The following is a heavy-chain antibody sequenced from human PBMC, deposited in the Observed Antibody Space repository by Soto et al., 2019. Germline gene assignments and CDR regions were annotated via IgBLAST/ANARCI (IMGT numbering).Heavy chain of an antibody. Sequence: QVQLQESGPGLVKPSQTLSLTCTVSGGSISSGGYYWSWIRQHPGKGLEWIGYIHYSGSTYYNPSLKSRLTISVDTSKNQFSLKLSSVTAADTAVYYCARSNYYDSSGPHLCDYWGQGTLVTVSS. J-gene: IGHJ4*02. CDR2: IHYSGST. CDR3: ARSNYYDSSGPHLCDY. CDR1: GGSISSGGYY. D-gene: IGHD3-22*01. V-gene: IGHV4-31*03.